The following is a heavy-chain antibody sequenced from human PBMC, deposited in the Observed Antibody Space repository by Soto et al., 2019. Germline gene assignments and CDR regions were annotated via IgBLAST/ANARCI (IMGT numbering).Heavy chain of an antibody. D-gene: IGHD3-22*01. CDR2: IYYSGST. CDR3: ARRMDYYYSVPD. Sequence: QVQLQESGPGLVKPSETLSLTCTVSGASVSSGSYYWSWIRQPPGKGLEWIGHIYYSGSTSYNPSLKSRVPLSVDPSKTQFSLKLTSVTAADTAVYFCARRMDYYYSVPDWGQGTLVTVSS. CDR1: GASVSSGSYY. J-gene: IGHJ4*02. V-gene: IGHV4-61*01.